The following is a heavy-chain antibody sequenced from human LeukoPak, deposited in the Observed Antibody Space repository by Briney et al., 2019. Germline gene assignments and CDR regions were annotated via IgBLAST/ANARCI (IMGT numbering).Heavy chain of an antibody. CDR3: ATGSIAVAGRDY. Sequence: GGSLRLSCAASGFTFSSYGMHWVRQAPGKGLEWVAFIRYDGSNKYYADSVKGRFTISRDNSKNTLYLQMNSLRPDDTAVYYCATGSIAVAGRDYWGQGTLVTVSS. J-gene: IGHJ4*02. CDR2: IRYDGSNK. V-gene: IGHV3-30*02. D-gene: IGHD6-19*01. CDR1: GFTFSSYG.